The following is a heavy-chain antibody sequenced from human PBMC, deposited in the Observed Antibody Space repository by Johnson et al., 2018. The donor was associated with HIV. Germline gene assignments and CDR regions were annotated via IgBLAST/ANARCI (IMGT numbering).Heavy chain of an antibody. Sequence: HVQLVESGGGVVKPGGSLRLSCAASGFTFSSFGMHWVRQAPGKGLEWVAVMSFDGNNRYYADSVKGRFTISRDNSKNTLYLQMNSLRPEDTAVYYCARDSSNSFRFEMYAFDIWGQGTMVTVSS. J-gene: IGHJ3*02. CDR2: MSFDGNNR. V-gene: IGHV3-30*03. CDR3: ARDSSNSFRFEMYAFDI. CDR1: GFTFSSFG. D-gene: IGHD6-6*01.